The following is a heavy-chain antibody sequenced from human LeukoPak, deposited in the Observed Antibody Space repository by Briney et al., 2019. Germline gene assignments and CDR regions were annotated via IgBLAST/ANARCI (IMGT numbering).Heavy chain of an antibody. D-gene: IGHD3-22*01. CDR2: INHSGST. V-gene: IGHV4-34*01. CDR1: GGSFSGYY. J-gene: IGHJ6*03. CDR3: ARGGSRITMIVVPMDV. Sequence: SETLSLTCAVYGGSFSGYYWSWIRQPPGKGLEWIGEINHSGSTNYNPSLKSRVTISVDTSKNQFSLKLSSVTAAGTAVYYCARGGSRITMIVVPMDVWGKGTTFTVSS.